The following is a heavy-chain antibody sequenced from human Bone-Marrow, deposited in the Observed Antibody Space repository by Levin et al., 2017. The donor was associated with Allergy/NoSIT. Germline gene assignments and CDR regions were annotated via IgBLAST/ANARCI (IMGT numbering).Heavy chain of an antibody. V-gene: IGHV3-30*18. CDR3: AKDRVTVAGTGEYYFYGMDV. J-gene: IGHJ6*02. CDR1: GFSFSTYG. D-gene: IGHD6-19*01. CDR2: ISFDGSTK. Sequence: GESLKISCAASGFSFSTYGMHWVRQAPGKGPEWVAVISFDGSTKYYADSVRGRFTLSRDNSKNTLHLQMNSLRPEDTAMYYRAKDRVTVAGTGEYYFYGMDVWGQGTAVTVSS.